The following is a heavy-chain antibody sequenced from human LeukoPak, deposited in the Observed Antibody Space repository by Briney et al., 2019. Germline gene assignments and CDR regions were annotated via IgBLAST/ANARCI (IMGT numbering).Heavy chain of an antibody. J-gene: IGHJ4*02. Sequence: PSETLSLTCTVSGGSISSGGYYWTWIRQHPGKGLEWVGYIFYSGSAYYNPSLKSRLAISLHTSKNQFSLKLSSVTAADTAVYYCAGHHPRNTVDFWGQGTLVTVSS. CDR1: GGSISSGGYY. D-gene: IGHD2/OR15-2a*01. CDR3: AGHHPRNTVDF. CDR2: IFYSGSA. V-gene: IGHV4-31*03.